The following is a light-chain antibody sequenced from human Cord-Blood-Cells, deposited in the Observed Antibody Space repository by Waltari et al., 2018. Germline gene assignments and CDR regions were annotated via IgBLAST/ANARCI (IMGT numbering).Light chain of an antibody. J-gene: IGKJ2*01. CDR1: QSISSY. Sequence: DIQMPQSPSSLSASVVDRVTITCGASQSISSYLNWYQQKPGKAPKLLIYAASSLQSGVPSRFSGSGSGTDFTLTISSLQPEDFATYYCQQSYSTPPYTFGQGTKLEIK. V-gene: IGKV1-39*01. CDR2: AAS. CDR3: QQSYSTPPYT.